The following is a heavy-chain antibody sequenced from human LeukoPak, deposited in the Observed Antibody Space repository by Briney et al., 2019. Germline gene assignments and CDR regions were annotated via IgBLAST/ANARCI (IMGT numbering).Heavy chain of an antibody. V-gene: IGHV3-7*01. J-gene: IGHJ4*02. Sequence: PGGSLRLSCAASGFTFSSYWMTWIRQAPGKGLEWVASIKQDGSEKYYVDSVKGRFTISRDNAKNSLYLQMNSLRAEDTAVYYCARDTGGGYSCYDCWGQGTLVTVSS. D-gene: IGHD5-18*01. CDR3: ARDTGGGYSCYDC. CDR1: GFTFSSYW. CDR2: IKQDGSEK.